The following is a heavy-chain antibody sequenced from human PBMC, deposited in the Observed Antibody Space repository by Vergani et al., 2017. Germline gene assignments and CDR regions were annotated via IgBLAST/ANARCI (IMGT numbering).Heavy chain of an antibody. CDR1: TFNVSSNH. CDR3: ATAGAGNCGGASCYDFFEY. D-gene: IGHD2-15*01. J-gene: IGHJ4*02. CDR2: IYSDGSG. Sequence: EEQVVESGGGLVQPGGSVRLSCAASTFNVSSNHMSWLRQAPGKGLEWVSVIYSDGSGYDADSVKGRFIISRDQSKNTLHLQMNGLRPEDTAVYYCATAGAGNCGGASCYDFFEYWGQGTLVTVSS. V-gene: IGHV3-66*02.